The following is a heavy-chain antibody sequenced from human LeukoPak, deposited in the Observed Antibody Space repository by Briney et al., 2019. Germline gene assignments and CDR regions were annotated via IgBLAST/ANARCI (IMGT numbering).Heavy chain of an antibody. V-gene: IGHV4-34*01. J-gene: IGHJ5*02. Sequence: SETLSLTCAVYGGSFSGYYWSWIRQPPGKGLEWIGEINHSGSTNYNPSLKSRVTISVDTSKNQFSLELSSVTAADTAVYYCARETMVRFDPWGQGTLVTVSS. CDR2: INHSGST. CDR3: ARETMVRFDP. CDR1: GGSFSGYY. D-gene: IGHD3-10*01.